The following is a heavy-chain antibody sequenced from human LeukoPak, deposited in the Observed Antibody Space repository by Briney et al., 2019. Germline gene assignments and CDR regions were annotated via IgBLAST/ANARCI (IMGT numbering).Heavy chain of an antibody. CDR2: INPNSGGT. Sequence: ASVKVSCKASGYTFTGYYMHWVRQAPGQGLEWMGWINPNSGGTKCAQNFQGRVTMTRDTSISTAYMELSRLRSDDTAVYYCARDSAVYDSSGYFLHAFDIWGQRTMVTVSS. D-gene: IGHD3-22*01. V-gene: IGHV1-2*02. J-gene: IGHJ3*02. CDR3: ARDSAVYDSSGYFLHAFDI. CDR1: GYTFTGYY.